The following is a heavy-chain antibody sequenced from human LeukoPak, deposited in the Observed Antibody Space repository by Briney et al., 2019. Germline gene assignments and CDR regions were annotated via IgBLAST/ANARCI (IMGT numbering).Heavy chain of an antibody. D-gene: IGHD2-2*01. CDR3: ARDEGYCSSTSCLAGYNWFDP. Sequence: PSETLSLTCSVSGGSISSYYWSWIRQSPSRGLEWLGRTYYRSKWYNDYAVSVKSRITINPDTSKNQFSLQLNSVTPEDTAVYYCARDEGYCSSTSCLAGYNWFDPWGQGTLVTVSS. CDR2: TYYRSKWYN. CDR1: GGSISSYY. V-gene: IGHV6-1*01. J-gene: IGHJ5*02.